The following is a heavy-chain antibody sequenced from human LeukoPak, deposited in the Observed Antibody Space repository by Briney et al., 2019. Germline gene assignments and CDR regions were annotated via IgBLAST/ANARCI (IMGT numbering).Heavy chain of an antibody. CDR1: GGTFSSYA. CDR2: IIPILGIA. V-gene: IGHV1-69*04. CDR3: AKGIAAATEYFQH. Sequence: ASVKVSCKASGGTFSSYAISWVRQAPGQGLEWMGRIIPILGIANYAQKFQGRVTITADKSTSTAYMELSSLRTEDTALYYCAKGIAAATEYFQHWGQGTLVTVSS. J-gene: IGHJ1*01. D-gene: IGHD6-13*01.